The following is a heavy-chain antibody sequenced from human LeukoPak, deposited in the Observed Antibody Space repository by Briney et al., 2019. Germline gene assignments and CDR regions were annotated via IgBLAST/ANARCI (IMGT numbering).Heavy chain of an antibody. CDR3: ARAGGIRYFWFDH. J-gene: IGHJ5*02. Sequence: ASVTDSSMASGYTFTTYDINWVRQATGQGLEWMGWMNPNSGNTGYAQKFQGRVTMTRNTSISTAYMELSSLRSEDTAVYYCARAGGIRYFWFDHWGQGTLVTVSS. CDR2: MNPNSGNT. D-gene: IGHD3-9*01. CDR1: GYTFTTYD. V-gene: IGHV1-8*01.